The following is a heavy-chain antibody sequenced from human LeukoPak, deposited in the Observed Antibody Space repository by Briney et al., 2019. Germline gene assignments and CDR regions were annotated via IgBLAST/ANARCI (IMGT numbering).Heavy chain of an antibody. D-gene: IGHD2-15*01. Sequence: SETLSLTCTVSGGSTTGYHWNWVRQPPGKGLEWIGNIYYTGSTKYNASLQSRVTISVDTSKNQFSLKLSPVTAADTAVYYCATTVGYCSGGSCYGWFDPWGQGTLVTVSS. CDR2: IYYTGST. J-gene: IGHJ5*02. V-gene: IGHV4-59*12. CDR3: ATTVGYCSGGSCYGWFDP. CDR1: GGSTTGYH.